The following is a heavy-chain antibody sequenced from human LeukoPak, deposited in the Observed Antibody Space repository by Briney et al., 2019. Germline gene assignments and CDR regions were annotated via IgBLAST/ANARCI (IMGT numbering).Heavy chain of an antibody. CDR2: INWNGGST. Sequence: GGSLRLSCIASGFTFDDHGMSWVRQAPGRGLEWVSNINWNGGSTGYVDSVKGRFTNSRDNGKNSLHLQMNSLRVEDTAFYYCARDVSWGTSYFDYWGQGILVTVSS. D-gene: IGHD1-1*01. V-gene: IGHV3-20*04. CDR1: GFTFDDHG. J-gene: IGHJ4*02. CDR3: ARDVSWGTSYFDY.